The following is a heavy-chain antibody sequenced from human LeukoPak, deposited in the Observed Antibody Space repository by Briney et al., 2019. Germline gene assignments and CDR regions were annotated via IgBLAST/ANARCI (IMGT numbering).Heavy chain of an antibody. J-gene: IGHJ6*02. Sequence: SETLSLTCVVSGGSISSDGYSWSWIRQPPGKGLEWIGCIYHSASTYYNPSLKSRVSISVDRSKNQFSLKLSSVTAADTAVYYCARAPRSGYYGSVGGYGMDVWGQGTTVTVSS. V-gene: IGHV4-30-2*01. CDR3: ARAPRSGYYGSVGGYGMDV. CDR2: IYHSAST. CDR1: GGSISSDGYS. D-gene: IGHD3-10*01.